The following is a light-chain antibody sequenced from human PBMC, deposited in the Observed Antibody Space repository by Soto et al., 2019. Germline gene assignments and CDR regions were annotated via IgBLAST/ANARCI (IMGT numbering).Light chain of an antibody. V-gene: IGLV2-11*01. J-gene: IGLJ2*01. CDR1: SSDVGGYNY. CDR3: CSYAGSYVV. Sequence: QSALTQPRSVSGSPGQSVTISCTGTSSDVGGYNYVSWYQQHPGKAPKLMIYDVSKRPSGVPDRFSGSKSGNTASLTISGLQAEDEADYYCCSYAGSYVVFGGGTNVTVL. CDR2: DVS.